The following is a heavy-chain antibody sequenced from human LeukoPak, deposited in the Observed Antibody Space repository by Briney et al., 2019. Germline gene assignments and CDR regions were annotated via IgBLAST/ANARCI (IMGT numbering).Heavy chain of an antibody. V-gene: IGHV1-18*01. CDR3: ARGPLKRITTVRGVTNWFDP. D-gene: IGHD3-10*01. CDR1: GYTFTSYG. CDR2: ISAYNGNT. J-gene: IGHJ5*02. Sequence: ASVKVSCTASGYTFTSYGISWVRQAPGQGLEWMGWISAYNGNTNYAQKLQGRVTMTTDTSTSTAYMELRSLRSDDTAVYYCARGPLKRITTVRGVTNWFDPWGQGTLVTVSS.